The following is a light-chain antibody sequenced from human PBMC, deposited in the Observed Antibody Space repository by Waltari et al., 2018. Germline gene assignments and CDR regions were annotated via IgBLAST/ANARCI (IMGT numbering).Light chain of an antibody. CDR3: QVWDRSSGV. CDR1: QLEENL. Sequence: SYALSRPCTLSEVPGHTATITCSGDQLEENLAYWYQQKSGQSPVLVIYQDNKRPSGIPERFSGSNSGNTAILTLSGTQAVDEADYYCQVWDRSSGVFGSGTRVTVL. J-gene: IGLJ1*01. CDR2: QDN. V-gene: IGLV3-1*01.